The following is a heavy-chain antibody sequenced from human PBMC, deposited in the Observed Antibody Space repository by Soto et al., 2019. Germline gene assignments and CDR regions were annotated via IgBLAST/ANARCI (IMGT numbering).Heavy chain of an antibody. CDR1: GGSISSYY. V-gene: IGHV4-59*08. CDR3: AGRHGLAAGTTIDY. CDR2: IYYSGST. J-gene: IGHJ4*02. Sequence: PSETLSLTCTVSGGSISSYYWSWIRQPPGKGLEWIGYIYYSGSTNYNPSLKSRVTISVDTSKNQFSLKLSSVTAADTAVYYCAGRHGLAAGTTIDYWGQGTLVTVSS. D-gene: IGHD6-13*01.